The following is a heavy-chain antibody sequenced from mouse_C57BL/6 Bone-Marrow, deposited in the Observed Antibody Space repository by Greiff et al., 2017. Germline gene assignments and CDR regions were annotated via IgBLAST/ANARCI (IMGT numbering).Heavy chain of an antibody. Sequence: ESGAELVRPGASVKLSCTASGFNIKDDYMHWVKQRPEQGLEWIGWIDPANGATEYASKFQGKATITADTSSNTAFMQLSSLTSEDAAVYYCTTSTPVVPYAMDYWGQGTSVTASS. CDR2: IDPANGAT. J-gene: IGHJ4*01. CDR1: GFNIKDDY. D-gene: IGHD1-1*01. CDR3: TTSTPVVPYAMDY. V-gene: IGHV14-4*01.